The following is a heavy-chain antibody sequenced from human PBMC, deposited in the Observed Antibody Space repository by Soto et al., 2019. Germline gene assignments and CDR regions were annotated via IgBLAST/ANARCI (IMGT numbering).Heavy chain of an antibody. Sequence: QGQLQESCPGLVKPSQTLSLTCTVSGGSISSGGYYWSWIRQHPGKGLEWIGYIYYSGSTYYNPSLPSRVTVSVDASKNQFSLKLSSVTAADTAVYYCASDHPLDSSIGDEHAFDIWGQGTMVTVSS. D-gene: IGHD3-10*01. J-gene: IGHJ3*02. CDR1: GGSISSGGYY. CDR2: IYYSGST. CDR3: ASDHPLDSSIGDEHAFDI. V-gene: IGHV4-31*03.